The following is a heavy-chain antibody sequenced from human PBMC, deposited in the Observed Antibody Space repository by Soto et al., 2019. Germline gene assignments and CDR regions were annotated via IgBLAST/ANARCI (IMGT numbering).Heavy chain of an antibody. Sequence: GGSLRLSCAASGFTFSSYWMSWVRQAPGKGLEWVANIKQDGSEKYYVDSVKGRFTISRDNAKNSLYLQMNSLRAEDTAVYYCARDKRRGSYYDYYGMDVWGQGTTVTVSS. J-gene: IGHJ6*02. CDR1: GFTFSSYW. V-gene: IGHV3-7*05. D-gene: IGHD1-26*01. CDR2: IKQDGSEK. CDR3: ARDKRRGSYYDYYGMDV.